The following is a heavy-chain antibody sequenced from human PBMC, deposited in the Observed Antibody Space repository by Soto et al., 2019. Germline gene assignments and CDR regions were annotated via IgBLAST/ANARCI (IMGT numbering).Heavy chain of an antibody. CDR1: GFSFSKYS. D-gene: IGHD2-15*01. CDR2: INDRSNYI. V-gene: IGHV3-21*06. Sequence: EVQLVESGGGLVKPGGSLRLSCAASGFSFSKYSMNWVRQAPGKGLEWVSSINDRSNYIYYADSVKGRFTISRDNAINSLYLQMTSPRPDDTAVYYGANFPSCSSSTGLDNWGRGTLVTATS. CDR3: ANFPSCSSSTGLDN. J-gene: IGHJ4*02.